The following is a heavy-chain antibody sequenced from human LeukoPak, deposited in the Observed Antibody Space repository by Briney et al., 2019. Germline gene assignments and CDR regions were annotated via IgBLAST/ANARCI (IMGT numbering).Heavy chain of an antibody. CDR1: GYTFTSYY. J-gene: IGHJ5*02. CDR2: INTTGGNT. V-gene: IGHV1-46*01. CDR3: ARDHQNYDFWSGYKSYNWFVP. D-gene: IGHD3-3*01. Sequence: ASVKVSCKASGYTFTSYYMHWVRQAPGQGLEWMGIINTTGGNTSYAQKFQGRVTMTRDTSTSTVYMELRSLRSEDTAVYYCARDHQNYDFWSGYKSYNWFVPWVQGTLVTVSS.